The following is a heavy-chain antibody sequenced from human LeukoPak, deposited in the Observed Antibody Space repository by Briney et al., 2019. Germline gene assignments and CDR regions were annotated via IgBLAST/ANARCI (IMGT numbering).Heavy chain of an antibody. J-gene: IGHJ4*02. D-gene: IGHD6-19*01. CDR2: INHSGST. CDR3: ARGSFGWYFFDY. V-gene: IGHV4-34*01. Sequence: GSLRLSCAASGFTFSNYNMNWVRQTPGKGLEWIGEINHSGSTNYNPSLKSRVTISVDTSKNQFSLKLSSVTAADTAVYYCARGSFGWYFFDYWGQGTLVTVSS. CDR1: GFTFSNYN.